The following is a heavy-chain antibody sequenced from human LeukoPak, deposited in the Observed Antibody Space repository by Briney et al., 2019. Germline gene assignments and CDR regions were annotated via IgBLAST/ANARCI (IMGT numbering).Heavy chain of an antibody. D-gene: IGHD3-10*01. CDR2: ISAYNGNT. J-gene: IGHJ4*02. CDR1: AYTFTSYG. Sequence: GASVKVSSKASAYTFTSYGISWVRQAPGQGLEWMGWISAYNGNTNYAQKLEGRLTMTTDTSTSTAYMELRSLRSDDTAVYYCAREKFGSFDYWGQGTLVTVSS. V-gene: IGHV1-18*01. CDR3: AREKFGSFDY.